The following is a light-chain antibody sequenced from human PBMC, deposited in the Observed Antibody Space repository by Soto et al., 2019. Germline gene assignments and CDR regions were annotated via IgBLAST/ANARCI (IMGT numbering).Light chain of an antibody. CDR2: GAT. J-gene: IGKJ2*01. V-gene: IGKV3-20*01. CDR1: QSVSNSF. CDR3: QQYGRPPYT. Sequence: EIVLTQSPGTLSLSPGKRATLSCRASQSVSNSFLAWYQQKRGQAPRLLISGATSRATGIPDRFSGSGSVTDFTLTISRLEPEDFAVYYCQQYGRPPYTFGQGTKLEI.